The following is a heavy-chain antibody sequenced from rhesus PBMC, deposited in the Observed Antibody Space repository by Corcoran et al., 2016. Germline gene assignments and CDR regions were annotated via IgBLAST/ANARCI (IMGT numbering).Heavy chain of an antibody. Sequence: QLQLQASGPGLVKPSETLSLTCAVSGASISSTWWSWIRQPPGKGLEWIGCISGSGGSTRYNPSLKSRVTISTDTSKNQLSLKLISVTAADTAVYYCARGYSSSAWGQGVLVTVSS. CDR2: ISGSGGST. V-gene: IGHV4-173*01. CDR3: ARGYSSSA. CDR1: GASISSTW. J-gene: IGHJ4*01. D-gene: IGHD6-43*01.